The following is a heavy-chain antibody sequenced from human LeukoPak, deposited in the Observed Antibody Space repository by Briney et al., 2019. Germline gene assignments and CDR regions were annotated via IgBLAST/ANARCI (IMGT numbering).Heavy chain of an antibody. J-gene: IGHJ3*02. Sequence: PGRSLRLSCAASGFTFRSYAMHWVRQAPGKGLEWVAVISYDGSNKYYADSVKGRFTISRDNSKNTLYLQMNSLRAEDTAVYYCAREDAFDIWGQGTMVTVSS. CDR3: AREDAFDI. CDR2: ISYDGSNK. V-gene: IGHV3-30-3*01. CDR1: GFTFRSYA.